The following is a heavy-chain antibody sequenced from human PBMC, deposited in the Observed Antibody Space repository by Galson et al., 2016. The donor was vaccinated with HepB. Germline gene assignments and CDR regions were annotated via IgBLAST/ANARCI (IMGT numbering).Heavy chain of an antibody. Sequence: SLRLSCAASGFTFSDYAMNWVRQTPGKGLEWLSAIRGGSGTTYYLDSVKGRFTISRDNSKNTLYLQMGSLRAEDMAVYYCARWGTSSWYDYWGQGTLVTVSS. J-gene: IGHJ4*02. V-gene: IGHV3-23*01. CDR1: GFTFSDYA. D-gene: IGHD6-13*01. CDR3: ARWGTSSWYDY. CDR2: IRGGSGTT.